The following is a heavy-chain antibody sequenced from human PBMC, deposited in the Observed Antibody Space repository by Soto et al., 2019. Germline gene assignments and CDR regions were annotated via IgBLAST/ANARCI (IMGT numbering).Heavy chain of an antibody. J-gene: IGHJ6*02. Sequence: ASVKVSCKASGGTFSSYAISWVRQAPGQGLEWMGWISTFHGNTNYAQKLQGRVTMTTDTSTSTAYMELRSLRSDDTAVYYCARDRDASAWYYYYYGMDVWGQGTTVTVSS. CDR2: ISTFHGNT. CDR3: ARDRDASAWYYYYYGMDV. V-gene: IGHV1-18*01. CDR1: GGTFSSYA.